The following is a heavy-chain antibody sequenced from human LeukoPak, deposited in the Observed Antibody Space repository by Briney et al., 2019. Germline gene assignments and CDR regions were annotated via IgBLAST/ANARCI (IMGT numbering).Heavy chain of an antibody. J-gene: IGHJ4*02. D-gene: IGHD2-15*01. Sequence: ASVKVSCKASGYTFTSYGISWVRQAPGQGLEWMGWISAYNGNTNYAQKLQGRVTMTTDTSTSTAYMELRSLRSDDTAVYYCARVAVGSCSSGSCYFHDYWGQGTLVTVSS. V-gene: IGHV1-18*01. CDR2: ISAYNGNT. CDR3: ARVAVGSCSSGSCYFHDY. CDR1: GYTFTSYG.